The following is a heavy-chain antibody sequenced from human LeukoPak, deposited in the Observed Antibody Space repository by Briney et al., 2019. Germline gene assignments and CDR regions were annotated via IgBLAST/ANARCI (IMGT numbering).Heavy chain of an antibody. V-gene: IGHV3-9*03. J-gene: IGHJ4*02. CDR1: GFTFDDYA. D-gene: IGHD2-2*01. Sequence: GRSLRLSCAASGFTFDDYAMHWVRQAPGKGLEWVSGISWDSGSIGYADSVKGRFTISRDNAKNSLYLQMNSLRAEDMALYYCAKGYCSSTSCYADYWGQGTLVTVSS. CDR3: AKGYCSSTSCYADY. CDR2: ISWDSGSI.